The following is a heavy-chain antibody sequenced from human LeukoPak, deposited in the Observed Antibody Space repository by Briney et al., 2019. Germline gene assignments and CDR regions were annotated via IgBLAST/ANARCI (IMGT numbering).Heavy chain of an antibody. Sequence: PGGSLRLSCAASGFTFSSYSMNWVRQAPGKGLEWVSSISSSSSYIYYADSVKGRFTISRDNAKNSLYLQMNSLRAEDTAVYYCASSHSDTELDYYYYMDVWGKGTTVTVSS. CDR3: ASSHSDTELDYYYYMDV. D-gene: IGHD1-7*01. CDR1: GFTFSSYS. J-gene: IGHJ6*03. CDR2: ISSSSSYI. V-gene: IGHV3-21*01.